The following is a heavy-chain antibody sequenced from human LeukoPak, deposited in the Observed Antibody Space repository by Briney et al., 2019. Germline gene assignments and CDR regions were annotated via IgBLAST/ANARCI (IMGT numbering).Heavy chain of an antibody. CDR2: ISYSGST. D-gene: IGHD3-22*01. CDR3: ARATRTYYYDSSGYYYY. J-gene: IGHJ4*02. V-gene: IGHV4-59*12. CDR1: GGSITGYY. Sequence: SETLSLTCTVSGGSITGYYWSWIRQPPGKGLEWIGYISYSGSTNSNPSLKSRVTMSVDTSKNQFSLKLSSVTAADTAVYYCARATRTYYYDSSGYYYYWGQGTLVTVSS.